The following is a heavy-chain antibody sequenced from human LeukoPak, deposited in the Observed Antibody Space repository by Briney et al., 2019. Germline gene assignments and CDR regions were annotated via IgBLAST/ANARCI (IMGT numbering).Heavy chain of an antibody. J-gene: IGHJ4*02. Sequence: PSETLSLTCTVSGGSISSYYWSWIRQPPGKGLEWIGYIYYSGSTNYNPSLKSRVTISVDTSKNEFSLKLSSVTAADTAVYHCARVDILTGYTFDYWGQGTLVTVSS. CDR2: IYYSGST. CDR3: ARVDILTGYTFDY. D-gene: IGHD3-9*01. CDR1: GGSISSYY. V-gene: IGHV4-59*01.